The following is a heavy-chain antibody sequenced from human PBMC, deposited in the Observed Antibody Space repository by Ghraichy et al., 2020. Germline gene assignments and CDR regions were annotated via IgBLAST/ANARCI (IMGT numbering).Heavy chain of an antibody. Sequence: SESLSLTCAVYVGSFNGHYWSWIRQPPGKGLEWIGEIHPTGTTNNSPSLKSRLTLLVDTSKNQFSLLLKSVTAADTAMYYCARRRQTWSAAEGDAFDIWSQGTMVTVSS. CDR2: IHPTGTT. CDR1: VGSFNGHY. J-gene: IGHJ3*02. CDR3: ARRRQTWSAAEGDAFDI. V-gene: IGHV4-34*01. D-gene: IGHD5-18*01.